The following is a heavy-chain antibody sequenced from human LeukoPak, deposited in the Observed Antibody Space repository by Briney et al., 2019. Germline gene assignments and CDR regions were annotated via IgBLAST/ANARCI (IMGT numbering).Heavy chain of an antibody. V-gene: IGHV3-11*04. CDR2: ISSSGSTI. Sequence: GGSLRLSCAASGFTFSDYYMSWIRQAPGKGLEWVSYISSSGSTIYYADSVKGRFTISRDNAKNSLYLQMNSLRAEDTAVYYCAREGLNCSSSSCQRATFDYWGQGTLVTVSS. CDR3: AREGLNCSSSSCQRATFDY. CDR1: GFTFSDYY. D-gene: IGHD2-2*01. J-gene: IGHJ4*02.